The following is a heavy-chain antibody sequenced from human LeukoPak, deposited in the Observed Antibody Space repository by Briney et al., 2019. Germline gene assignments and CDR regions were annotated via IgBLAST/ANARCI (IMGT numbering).Heavy chain of an antibody. CDR3: ARESSPGLRYCSGGSCPYFQH. J-gene: IGHJ1*01. Sequence: GASVKVSCKASGGTFSSYAIRWVRQAPGQGLEWMGWINPNSGGTNYAQKFQGRVPITRDTSISTAYMELSRLRSDDTAVYSCARESSPGLRYCSGGSCPYFQHWGQGTLVTVSS. CDR2: INPNSGGT. D-gene: IGHD2-15*01. V-gene: IGHV1-2*02. CDR1: GGTFSSYA.